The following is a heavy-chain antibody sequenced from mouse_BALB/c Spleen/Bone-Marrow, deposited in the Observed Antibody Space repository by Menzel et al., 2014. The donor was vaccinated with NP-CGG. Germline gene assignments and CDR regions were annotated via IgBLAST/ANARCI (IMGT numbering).Heavy chain of an antibody. Sequence: ELRLQQSGAELVKPGPSVKLSCTTSGFNINDTYMHWVKLRPEQGLEWIAMIVPANGNTKYAPKFQGKATITADTSSNTAYLQLSSRTSEDTAVYFYASYDYGCYFDYWGQGPPLTVTS. CDR2: IVPANGNT. V-gene: IGHV14-3*02. J-gene: IGHJ2*01. CDR3: ASYDYGCYFDY. CDR1: GFNINDTY. D-gene: IGHD2-4*01.